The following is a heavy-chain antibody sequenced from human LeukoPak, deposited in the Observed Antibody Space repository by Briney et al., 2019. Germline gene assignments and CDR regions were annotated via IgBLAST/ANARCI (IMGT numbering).Heavy chain of an antibody. Sequence: ASVKVSCKASGYTFTGYYMHWVRQAPGQGLEWMGWISVYSGNTKYARKLQGRVTMTTDTSTNTVYMELRSLRSDDTAVYYCARDGTFYSGSYSYFFDYWGQGTLLTVSS. CDR3: ARDGTFYSGSYSYFFDY. D-gene: IGHD1-26*01. V-gene: IGHV1-18*04. CDR1: GYTFTGYY. J-gene: IGHJ4*02. CDR2: ISVYSGNT.